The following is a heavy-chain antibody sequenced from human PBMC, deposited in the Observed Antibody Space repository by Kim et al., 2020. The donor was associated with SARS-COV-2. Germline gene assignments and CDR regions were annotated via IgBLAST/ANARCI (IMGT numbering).Heavy chain of an antibody. CDR3: ARSRQDRTSFSQNWNDVAGDAFDI. CDR1: GYTFTYRY. CDR2: ITPFNGNT. Sequence: SVKVSCKASGYTFTYRYLHWVRQAPGQALEWMGWITPFNGNTNYAQKFQDRVTITRDRSMSTAYMELSSLRSEDTAMYYCARSRQDRTSFSQNWNDVAGDAFDIWGQGTMVTVSS. V-gene: IGHV1-45*02. D-gene: IGHD1-1*01. J-gene: IGHJ3*02.